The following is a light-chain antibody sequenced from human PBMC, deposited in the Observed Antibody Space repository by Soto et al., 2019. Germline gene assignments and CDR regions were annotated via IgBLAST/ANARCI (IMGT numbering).Light chain of an antibody. Sequence: EIVLTQSPGTLSLSPGERATLSCRASQSVSSSYLAWYQQKPGQAPRLLIYGASSRATGIPDRFSGSGSGTDFTLTISRLEPEDFAVYYCQQYGRSPHITFGPGTKVDIK. V-gene: IGKV3-20*01. CDR1: QSVSSSY. CDR3: QQYGRSPHIT. CDR2: GAS. J-gene: IGKJ3*01.